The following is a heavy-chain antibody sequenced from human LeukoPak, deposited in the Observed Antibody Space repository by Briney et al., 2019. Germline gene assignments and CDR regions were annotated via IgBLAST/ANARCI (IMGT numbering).Heavy chain of an antibody. D-gene: IGHD3-10*01. Sequence: PGGSLRLSCAASGFTFSDYYMSWIRQAPGKGLEWVSLISASGVNTYYADSVKGRFTISRDYAKNSLYLQMNSLGDEDTAVYYCARDLDYFASGTYYDAFDIWGQGTMVTVSS. CDR1: GFTFSDYY. V-gene: IGHV3-11*04. J-gene: IGHJ3*02. CDR2: ISASGVNT. CDR3: ARDLDYFASGTYYDAFDI.